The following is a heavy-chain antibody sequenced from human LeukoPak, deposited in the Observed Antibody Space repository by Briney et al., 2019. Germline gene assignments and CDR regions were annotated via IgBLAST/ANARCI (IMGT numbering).Heavy chain of an antibody. Sequence: GGSLRLSCAVSGFAFGSEAMSWVRQSPARGLEWVASISPGGGTTYYADSVKGRFTISRDDSKNTLFLQMNSLRTEDTAVYYCVRESERQTASDYFYYMGVWGKGTTVTVSS. J-gene: IGHJ6*03. CDR1: GFAFGSEA. V-gene: IGHV3-23*01. CDR2: ISPGGGTT. D-gene: IGHD6-25*01. CDR3: VRESERQTASDYFYYMGV.